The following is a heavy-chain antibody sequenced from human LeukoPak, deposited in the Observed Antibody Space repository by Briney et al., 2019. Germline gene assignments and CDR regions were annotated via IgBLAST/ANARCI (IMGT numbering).Heavy chain of an antibody. CDR1: GLTFDNYA. Sequence: GGSLRLSCPACGLTFDNYAVSGVRQGPGRGLEWISCTTCRGGSSYYVGSARGRLIIYRDNSKNTVYLQMNSLRAEDTALYYCAKGPNFWLTPIAFHIWGQGTKVTVSS. V-gene: IGHV3-23*01. CDR2: TTCRGGSS. J-gene: IGHJ3*02. D-gene: IGHD3-3*01. CDR3: AKGPNFWLTPIAFHI.